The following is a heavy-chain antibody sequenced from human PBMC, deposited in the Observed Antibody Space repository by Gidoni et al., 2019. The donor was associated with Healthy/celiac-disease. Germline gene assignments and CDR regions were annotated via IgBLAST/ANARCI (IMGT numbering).Heavy chain of an antibody. J-gene: IGHJ3*02. D-gene: IGHD3-16*01. V-gene: IGHV4-34*01. CDR1: GGSFSGYY. CDR3: GRGGGEGFDI. Sequence: QVQLQHLLAGLLQPSVPLSLPCAVYGGSFSGYYWSWIRQPPGKGLEWIGESNHSGSTNDNPSLKSRVTISVDTSKNQFSRKRSAVTAADKAVYDGGRGGGEGFDIWGQGTMVTVSS. CDR2: SNHSGST.